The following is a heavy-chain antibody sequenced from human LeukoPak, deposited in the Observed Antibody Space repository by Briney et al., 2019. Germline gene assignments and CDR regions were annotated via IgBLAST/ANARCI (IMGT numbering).Heavy chain of an antibody. Sequence: SQTLSLTCALSGDSVSSNSAAWNWIRQSPSRGLEWLGRTYYRSKWYNDYAVSVKSRITINPDTSKNQFSLQLNSVTPEDTAVYFCARDLAGFGGYSYGMVDYWGQGTLVTVSS. D-gene: IGHD5-18*01. J-gene: IGHJ4*02. CDR3: ARDLAGFGGYSYGMVDY. V-gene: IGHV6-1*01. CDR1: GDSVSSNSAA. CDR2: TYYRSKWYN.